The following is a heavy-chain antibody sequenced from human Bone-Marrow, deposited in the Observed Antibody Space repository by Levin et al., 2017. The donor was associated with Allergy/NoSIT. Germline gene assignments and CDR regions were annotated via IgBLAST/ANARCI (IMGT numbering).Heavy chain of an antibody. CDR3: ARGGWLPPPAAGWPFDY. Sequence: GGSLRLSCAASGFTFSSYSMNWVRQAPGKGLEWVSSISSSSSYIYYADSVKGRFTISRDNAKNSLYLQMNSLRAEDTAVYYCARGGWLPPPAAGWPFDYWGQGTLVTVSS. V-gene: IGHV3-21*01. J-gene: IGHJ4*02. D-gene: IGHD5-24*01. CDR2: ISSSSSYI. CDR1: GFTFSSYS.